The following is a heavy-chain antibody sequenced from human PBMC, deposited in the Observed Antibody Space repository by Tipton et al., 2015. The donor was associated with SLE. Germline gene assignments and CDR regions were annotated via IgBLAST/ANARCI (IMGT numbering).Heavy chain of an antibody. CDR3: ARTAGRSVKLWYFDL. V-gene: IGHV4-61*02. D-gene: IGHD5-18*01. CDR1: GGSISSGSYY. Sequence: TLSLTCTVSGGSISSGSYYWSWIRQSAGKGLEWIGRIYTSGSTNYNPSLKSRVTISVDTSKNQFSLKLSSVTDVDTAVYYCARTAGRSVKLWYFDLWGRGTLVTVSS. CDR2: IYTSGST. J-gene: IGHJ2*01.